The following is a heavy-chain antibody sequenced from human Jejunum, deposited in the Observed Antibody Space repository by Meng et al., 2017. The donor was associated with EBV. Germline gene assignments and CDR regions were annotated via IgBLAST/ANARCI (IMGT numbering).Heavy chain of an antibody. CDR1: GHTLTNYA. CDR3: ARGSSWNRGDY. V-gene: IGHV1-3*01. Sequence: QVNLVQTWAEVKKPWASVKVSCKASGHTLTNYALHWVRQAPGQGLEWMGYISAGSGDTKNSQKFQGRVTFTRDTSASTVYMELSSLRSEDTAMYYCARGSSWNRGDYWGQGTLVTVSS. J-gene: IGHJ4*02. CDR2: ISAGSGDT. D-gene: IGHD6-13*01.